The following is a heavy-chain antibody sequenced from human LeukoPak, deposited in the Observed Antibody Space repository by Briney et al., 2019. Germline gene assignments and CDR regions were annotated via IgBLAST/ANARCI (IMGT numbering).Heavy chain of an antibody. J-gene: IGHJ6*02. CDR3: AHRHLFRYSSSWYHPTWGAYYGMDV. CDR1: GYTFTSYD. Sequence: ASVKVSCKASGYTFTSYDTHGVRPPTGKGLAGVDWINPTRGNQGHPQKFQGRVTMTRNTSISTAYMELSSLRSEDTAVYYCAHRHLFRYSSSWYHPTWGAYYGMDVWGQGTTVTVSS. V-gene: IGHV1-8*01. CDR2: INPTRGNQ. D-gene: IGHD6-13*01.